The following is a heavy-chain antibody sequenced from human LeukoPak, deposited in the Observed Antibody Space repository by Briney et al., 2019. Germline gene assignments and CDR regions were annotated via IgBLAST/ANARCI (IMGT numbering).Heavy chain of an antibody. Sequence: ASVKVSCKASGYTFTSYGISWVRQAPGQGLEWMGWISAYNGNTNYAQKLQGRVTMTTDTSTSTAYMELRSLRSDDTAVYYCARGRTLNHGSGIGYYFDYWGQGTLVAVSS. CDR1: GYTFTSYG. V-gene: IGHV1-18*01. D-gene: IGHD3-10*01. CDR3: ARGRTLNHGSGIGYYFDY. J-gene: IGHJ4*02. CDR2: ISAYNGNT.